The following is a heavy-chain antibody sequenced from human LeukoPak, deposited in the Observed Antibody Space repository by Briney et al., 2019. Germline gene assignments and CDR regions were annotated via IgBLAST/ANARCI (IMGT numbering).Heavy chain of an antibody. CDR2: IWYDGSNK. CDR1: GFTFSNYG. D-gene: IGHD3-9*01. CDR3: ARALSGHYDILTGYYMPGAFDI. V-gene: IGHV3-33*01. Sequence: GRSLRLPCAASGFTFSNYGMHWVRQAPGKGLEWVAVIWYDGSNKYYADSVKGRFTISRDNSKNTLYLQMNSLRAEDTAVYYCARALSGHYDILTGYYMPGAFDIWGQGTMVTVSS. J-gene: IGHJ3*02.